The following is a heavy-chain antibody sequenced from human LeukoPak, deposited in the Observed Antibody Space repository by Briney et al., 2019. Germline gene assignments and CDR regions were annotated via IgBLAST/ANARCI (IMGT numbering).Heavy chain of an antibody. Sequence: SETLSLTCTVSGGSISSYYWSWIRQPAGKGLEWIGYIYYSGSTIYNPSLKSRVTISVDTSKNQFSLKLNSVTAADTAVYYCARMGNPATVTADYWGQGTLVTVSS. V-gene: IGHV4-59*08. CDR3: ARMGNPATVTADY. CDR1: GGSISSYY. J-gene: IGHJ4*02. CDR2: IYYSGST. D-gene: IGHD4-17*01.